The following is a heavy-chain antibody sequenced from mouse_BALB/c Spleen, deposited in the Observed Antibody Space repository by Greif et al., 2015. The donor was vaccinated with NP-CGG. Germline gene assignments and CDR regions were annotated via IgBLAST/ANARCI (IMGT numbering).Heavy chain of an antibody. CDR3: ARNWKNYWYFDV. Sequence: VKLVESGPGLVAPSQSLSITCTVSGFSLTSYGVHWVRQPPGKGLEWLVVIWRDGSTTYNSALKSRLSISKDNSKSQVFLKMNSLQTDDTAMYYCARNWKNYWYFDVWGAGTTVTVSS. J-gene: IGHJ1*01. CDR1: GFSLTSYG. V-gene: IGHV2-6*02. CDR2: IWRDGST.